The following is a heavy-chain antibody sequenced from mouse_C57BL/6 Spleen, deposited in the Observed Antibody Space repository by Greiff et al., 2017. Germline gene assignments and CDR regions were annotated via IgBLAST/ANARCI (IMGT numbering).Heavy chain of an antibody. CDR1: GYAFSSYW. D-gene: IGHD3-2*02. Sequence: VQLQQSGAELVKPGASVKISCKASGYAFSSYWMHWVKQRPGKGLEWIGKIYPGDGDTNYNGKFKGKATLTADKSSSTAYMQSRSLTAEDSADCSCASSKAAQAFADWGQGTLVTVSA. CDR3: ASSKAAQAFAD. J-gene: IGHJ3*01. V-gene: IGHV1-80*01. CDR2: IYPGDGDT.